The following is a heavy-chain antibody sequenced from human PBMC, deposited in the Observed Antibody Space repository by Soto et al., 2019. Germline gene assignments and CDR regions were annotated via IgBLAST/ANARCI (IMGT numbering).Heavy chain of an antibody. D-gene: IGHD3-10*01. CDR2: ISGSGEST. V-gene: IGHV3-23*01. CDR1: GFTFSSFA. CDR3: AKRREGGYYIFDY. J-gene: IGHJ4*02. Sequence: GGSLRLSCAASGFTFSSFAMSWVRQAPGKGLEWVSSISGSGESTYCADSVKGRLSISRDNSKNTLYLQMNSLRAEDTAVYYCAKRREGGYYIFDYWGQGTPVTVSS.